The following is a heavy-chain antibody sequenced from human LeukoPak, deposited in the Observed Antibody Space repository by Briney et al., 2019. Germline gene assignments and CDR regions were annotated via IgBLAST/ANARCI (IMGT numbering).Heavy chain of an antibody. CDR1: GGSISSGDYY. CDR2: IYYSGGT. V-gene: IGHV4-30-4*01. Sequence: SETLSLTCTVSGGSISSGDYYWSWIRQPPGKGLEWIGYIYYSGGTYYNPSLKSRVTISVDTSKNQFSLKLSSVTAADTAVYYCASPMITFGGVIVKGGMDVWGQGTTVTVSS. D-gene: IGHD3-16*02. J-gene: IGHJ6*02. CDR3: ASPMITFGGVIVKGGMDV.